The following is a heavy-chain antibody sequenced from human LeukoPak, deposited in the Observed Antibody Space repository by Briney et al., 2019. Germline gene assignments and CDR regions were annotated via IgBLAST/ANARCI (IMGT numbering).Heavy chain of an antibody. D-gene: IGHD3-22*01. CDR2: IIPILGIA. J-gene: IGHJ3*02. CDR1: GGTFSSYA. Sequence: ASVKVSCKASGGTFSSYAISWVRQAPGQGLEWMGRIIPILGIANYAQKFQGRVTITADKSTSTAYMELSSLRSEDTAVYYCARSLQIVSEGRAFDIWGQGTMVTVSS. V-gene: IGHV1-69*04. CDR3: ARSLQIVSEGRAFDI.